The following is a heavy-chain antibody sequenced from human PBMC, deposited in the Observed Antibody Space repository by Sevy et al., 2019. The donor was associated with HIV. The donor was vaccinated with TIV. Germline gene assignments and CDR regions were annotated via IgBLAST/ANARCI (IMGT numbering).Heavy chain of an antibody. CDR2: ISWNSRNI. V-gene: IGHV3-9*01. Sequence: GGSLRLSCAASGFPFNDHAMHWVRQVPGKGLEWVSGISWNSRNIGYADAVKGRFTISRDNARHFVYLEMNSLRPEDTAFYYCAKDINRGCDGVNCYSYYYYFDGLDVWGQETTVTVSS. D-gene: IGHD2-21*01. J-gene: IGHJ6*02. CDR1: GFPFNDHA. CDR3: AKDINRGCDGVNCYSYYYYFDGLDV.